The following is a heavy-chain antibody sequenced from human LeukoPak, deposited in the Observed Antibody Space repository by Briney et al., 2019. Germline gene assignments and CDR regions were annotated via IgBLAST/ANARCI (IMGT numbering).Heavy chain of an antibody. J-gene: IGHJ4*02. V-gene: IGHV3-7*01. CDR1: GFTFSDYW. Sequence: GGSLRLSCAASGFTFSDYWMSWVRQAPGKGLEXXXXXKQDGSEKYYVDSVKGRFTISRDNAKNSLHLQMNTLRAEDTAVYYCAKAGYGSGSSSFDQWGQGTLVTVSS. CDR3: AKAGYGSGSSSFDQ. CDR2: XKQDGSEK. D-gene: IGHD3-10*01.